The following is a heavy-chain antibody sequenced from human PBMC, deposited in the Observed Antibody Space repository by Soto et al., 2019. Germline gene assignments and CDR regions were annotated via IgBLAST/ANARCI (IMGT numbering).Heavy chain of an antibody. CDR2: IKQDGSEK. CDR1: GFTFSSYW. J-gene: IGHJ6*02. D-gene: IGHD3-10*01. V-gene: IGHV3-7*05. CDR3: ARGSFGTMVPHYYYGMDV. Sequence: PGGSLRLSCAASGFTFSSYWMSWVRQAPGKGLEWVANIKQDGSEKYYVDSVKGRFTISRDNAKNSLYLQMNSLRAEDTAVYYCARGSFGTMVPHYYYGMDVWGQGTTVTVSS.